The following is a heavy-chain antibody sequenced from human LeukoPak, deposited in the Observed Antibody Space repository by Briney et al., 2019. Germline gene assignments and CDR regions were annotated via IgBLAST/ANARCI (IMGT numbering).Heavy chain of an antibody. CDR1: GFIFSNYG. V-gene: IGHV3-23*01. J-gene: IGHJ4*02. Sequence: GGSLRLSCAASGFIFSNYGMNWVRQAPGKGLEWVSAISGSGGSTYYADSVKGRFTISRDNSKNTLYPQMNSLRAEDTAVYYCAKEQWLAPPDYWGQGTLVTVSS. CDR2: ISGSGGST. D-gene: IGHD6-19*01. CDR3: AKEQWLAPPDY.